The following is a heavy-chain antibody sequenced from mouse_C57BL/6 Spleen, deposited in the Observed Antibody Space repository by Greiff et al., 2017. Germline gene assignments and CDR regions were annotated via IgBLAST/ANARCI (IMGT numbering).Heavy chain of an antibody. CDR2: INFGGSSN. V-gene: IGHV5-16*01. D-gene: IGHD1-1*01. CDR3: ARGSRARGDYFDY. J-gene: IGHJ2*01. Sequence: EVKLMESEGGLVQPGSSLKLSCTASGFTFSDYYMAWVRQVPEKGLEWVANINFGGSSNYYLDSLKSRFIISRDNAKNVLYLQMSSLKSEDTDTYYCARGSRARGDYFDYWGQGTTLTVS. CDR1: GFTFSDYY.